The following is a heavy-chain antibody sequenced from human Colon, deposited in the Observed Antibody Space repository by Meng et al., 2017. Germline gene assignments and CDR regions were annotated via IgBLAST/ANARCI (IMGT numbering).Heavy chain of an antibody. D-gene: IGHD3-10*01. V-gene: IGHV3-7*01. Sequence: GESLKISCAASGFTLNNYWMTWVRQAPGKGLEWVANIKQDGSDKYYVDSVKGRFTISRDNANNSLYLQMNSLRADDTAVYYCAREEDASGNFYFDYWGQGTLVTVSS. J-gene: IGHJ4*02. CDR2: IKQDGSDK. CDR1: GFTLNNYW. CDR3: AREEDASGNFYFDY.